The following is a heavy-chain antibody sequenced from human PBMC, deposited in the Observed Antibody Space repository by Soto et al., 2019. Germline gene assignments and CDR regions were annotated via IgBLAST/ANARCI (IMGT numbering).Heavy chain of an antibody. Sequence: GASVKVSCKTSGYAFSDYAMHWVRQAPGQRLEWMGWINAGNGNTKYSQKFHGRVTIARDTSASTVYMGLSSLRSEDTAVYYCARASLDYTSSSSNYWGQGTRGTVSS. CDR1: GYAFSDYA. D-gene: IGHD6-6*01. CDR3: ARASLDYTSSSSNY. CDR2: INAGNGNT. J-gene: IGHJ4*02. V-gene: IGHV1-3*01.